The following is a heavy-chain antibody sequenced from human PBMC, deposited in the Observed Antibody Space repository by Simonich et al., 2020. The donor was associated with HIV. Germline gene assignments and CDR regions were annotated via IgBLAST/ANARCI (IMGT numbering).Heavy chain of an antibody. V-gene: IGHV1-18*01. Sequence: QVQLVQSGGEVKKPGASVKVSCKASGYTFTNYAINWGRQAPGQGLEWMGWIRTYTGNTTYAQNLQGRVTMTTDTSARTAYMELRSLRSDDTAVYYCARGGNWFDYWGQGTLVTVSS. J-gene: IGHJ4*02. CDR3: ARGGNWFDY. D-gene: IGHD1-1*01. CDR1: GYTFTNYA. CDR2: IRTYTGNT.